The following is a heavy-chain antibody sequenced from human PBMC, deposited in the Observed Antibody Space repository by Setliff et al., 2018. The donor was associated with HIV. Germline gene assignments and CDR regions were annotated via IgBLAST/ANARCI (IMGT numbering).Heavy chain of an antibody. CDR3: ARSPSYSSSFSYYYYSMDV. J-gene: IGHJ6*02. CDR1: GGSISSYY. CDR2: FYTSGST. D-gene: IGHD6-6*01. Sequence: SETLSLTCTVSGGSISSYYWSWIRQPAGKGLEWIGRFYTSGSTNYNPSLKSRVTISVDTSKNQFSLKLSSVTAADTAVYYCARSPSYSSSFSYYYYSMDVWGQGTTVTVSS. V-gene: IGHV4-4*07.